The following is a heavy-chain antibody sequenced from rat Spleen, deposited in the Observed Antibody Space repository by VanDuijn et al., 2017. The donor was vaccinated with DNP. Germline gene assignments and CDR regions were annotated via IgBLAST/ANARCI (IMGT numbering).Heavy chain of an antibody. Sequence: EVQLVESGGGLVQPGRSMKLSCAASGFTFSSFPMAWVRQAPTKGLEWVASISPSGGSTYYRDSIKGRFTISRDNAKSTLYLQMNSLRSEDTATYYCARRAYYGLSFYFDYWGQGVMVTVSS. CDR1: GFTFSSFP. J-gene: IGHJ2*01. CDR2: ISPSGGST. D-gene: IGHD1-6*01. V-gene: IGHV5-46*01. CDR3: ARRAYYGLSFYFDY.